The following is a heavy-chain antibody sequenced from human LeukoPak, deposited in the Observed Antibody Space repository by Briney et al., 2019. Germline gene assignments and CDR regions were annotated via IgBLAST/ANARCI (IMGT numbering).Heavy chain of an antibody. Sequence: PSETLSLTCTVSGGSISSSSYYWGWIRQPPGKGLEWIGSIYYSGSTYYSPSLKSRVTISVDTSKNQFSLKLSSVTASDTAVYYCARDRRYASSNYYYYYMDVWGKGTTVTVSS. J-gene: IGHJ6*03. V-gene: IGHV4-39*02. CDR1: GGSISSSSYY. D-gene: IGHD3-16*01. CDR3: ARDRRYASSNYYYYYMDV. CDR2: IYYSGST.